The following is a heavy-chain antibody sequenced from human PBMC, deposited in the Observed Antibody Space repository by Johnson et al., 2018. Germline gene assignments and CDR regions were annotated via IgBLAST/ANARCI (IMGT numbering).Heavy chain of an antibody. V-gene: IGHV4-34*01. CDR3: ARGWYPRGY. D-gene: IGHD6-13*01. Sequence: QVQLQQWGAGLLKPSETLSLICAVSGGSFSDYYWSWIRQSPGKGLEWIGEIDHSGSTNHNPSLKSRVTIPVDTSKNQCSLKLTSVTAADTAVYYCARGWYPRGYWGQGTLVTVSS. CDR2: IDHSGST. J-gene: IGHJ1*01. CDR1: GGSFSDYY.